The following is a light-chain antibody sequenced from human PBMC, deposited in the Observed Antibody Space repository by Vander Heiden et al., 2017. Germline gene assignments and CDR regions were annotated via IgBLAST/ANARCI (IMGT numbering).Light chain of an antibody. CDR1: QSVSSS. Sequence: EIVMTQSPPTLSVSPGERATLSCRASQSVSSSLAWYQQKPGQAPRLIIYGASTRATGIPARFSGSGSGTEFTLTISSLQSEDFAVYYCQQYNNWPPITFGQGTRLESK. J-gene: IGKJ5*01. CDR3: QQYNNWPPIT. V-gene: IGKV3-15*01. CDR2: GAS.